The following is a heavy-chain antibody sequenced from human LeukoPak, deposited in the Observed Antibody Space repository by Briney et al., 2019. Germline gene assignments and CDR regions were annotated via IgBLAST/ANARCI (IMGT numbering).Heavy chain of an antibody. Sequence: SETLSLTCAVYGGSFSGYYWSWIRQPPGKGLEWIGYIYYSGSTNYNPSFKSRVTISVDTSKNQFSLKLSSVTAADTAVYYCARDGDNGDYFDYWGQGTLVTVSS. D-gene: IGHD2-8*01. V-gene: IGHV4-59*01. CDR2: IYYSGST. CDR3: ARDGDNGDYFDY. J-gene: IGHJ4*02. CDR1: GGSFSGYY.